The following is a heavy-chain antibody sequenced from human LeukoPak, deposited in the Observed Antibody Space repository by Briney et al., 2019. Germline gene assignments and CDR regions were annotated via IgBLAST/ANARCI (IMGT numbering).Heavy chain of an antibody. CDR1: GYTFTSYA. D-gene: IGHD6-13*01. Sequence: GASVKVSCKASGYTFTSYAMNWVRQAPGQGLEWMGWINTNTGNPTYAQGFTGRFVFSLDTSVSTAYLQISSLKAEDTAVYYCASGGGHSSSWYNWFDPWGQGTLVTVSS. V-gene: IGHV7-4-1*02. CDR3: ASGGGHSSSWYNWFDP. J-gene: IGHJ5*02. CDR2: INTNTGNP.